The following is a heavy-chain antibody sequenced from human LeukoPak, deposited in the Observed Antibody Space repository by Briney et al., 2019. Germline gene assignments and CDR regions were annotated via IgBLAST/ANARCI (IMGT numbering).Heavy chain of an antibody. CDR3: AKVGEEDY. Sequence: GGSLRLSCAASGFTFDDYAMHWVRQAPGKGLEWVSGISWNSGSIGYADSVKGRFTISRDNAKNSLYLQMNNLRAEDTALYYCAKVGEEDYWGQGTLVTVSS. CDR1: GFTFDDYA. D-gene: IGHD3-3*01. J-gene: IGHJ4*02. CDR2: ISWNSGSI. V-gene: IGHV3-9*01.